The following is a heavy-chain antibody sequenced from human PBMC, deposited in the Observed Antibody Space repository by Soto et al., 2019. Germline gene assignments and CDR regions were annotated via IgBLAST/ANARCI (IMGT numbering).Heavy chain of an antibody. CDR1: GGSIRRGGYY. CDR2: IYYSGST. J-gene: IGHJ5*02. CDR3: TLNPSGIAAEGWFYP. D-gene: IGHD6-13*01. Sequence: QVQLQESDPGLVKPSQTLSLTCTVSGGSIRRGGYYWSWIRQHPGKGLEWIGYIYYSGSTYYNPSLKSRVTIVVATSKNHVSRKLSFATVADTAVYYCTLNPSGIAAEGWFYPSGQATLVTVSS. V-gene: IGHV4-31*03.